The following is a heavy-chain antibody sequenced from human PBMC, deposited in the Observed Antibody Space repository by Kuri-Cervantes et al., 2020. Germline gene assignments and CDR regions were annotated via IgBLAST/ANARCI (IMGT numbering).Heavy chain of an antibody. Sequence: SETLSLTCTVSGGSISSYYWSWIRQPPGKGLEWIGYIYYSGSTNYNPSLKSRVTISVDTSKNQFSLKLSSVTAADTAVYHCAREKMVRGVISRVWFDPWGQGTLVTVSS. CDR1: GGSISSYY. V-gene: IGHV4-59*12. J-gene: IGHJ5*02. CDR2: IYYSGST. CDR3: AREKMVRGVISRVWFDP. D-gene: IGHD3-10*01.